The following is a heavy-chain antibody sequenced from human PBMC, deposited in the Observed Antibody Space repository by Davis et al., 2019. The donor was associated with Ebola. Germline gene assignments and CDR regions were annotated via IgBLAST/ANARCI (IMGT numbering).Heavy chain of an antibody. CDR2: IRQDGGET. J-gene: IGHJ4*02. D-gene: IGHD2-2*01. CDR3: AKDGVAAASDY. CDR1: GFDFDNSW. Sequence: GESLKISCVVSGFDFDNSWMTWLRQAPGKGLEWVANIRQDGGETYYVDSVKGRFTISRDNAKNSLFLQMNSLRPEDTAVYYCAKDGVAAASDYWGQGTLVTVSS. V-gene: IGHV3-7*03.